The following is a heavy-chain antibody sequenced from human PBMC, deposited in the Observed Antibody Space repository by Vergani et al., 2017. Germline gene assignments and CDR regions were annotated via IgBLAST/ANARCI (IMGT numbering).Heavy chain of an antibody. CDR2: IWYDGSNK. D-gene: IGHD1-26*01. CDR1: GFTFSTYA. V-gene: IGHV3-33*01. Sequence: VQLLESGGGVVQPGRSLRLSCAASGFTFSTYAMHWVRQAPGKGLEWVAVIWYDGSNKYYADSVKGRFTISRDNSKNTLYLQMNSLRADDTAVYYCAGDGGRYSGRTWYDYYYMDVWGEGSTVTVSS. CDR3: AGDGGRYSGRTWYDYYYMDV. J-gene: IGHJ6*03.